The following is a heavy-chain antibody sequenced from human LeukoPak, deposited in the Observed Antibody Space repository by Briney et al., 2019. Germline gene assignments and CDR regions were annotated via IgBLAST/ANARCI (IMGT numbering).Heavy chain of an antibody. V-gene: IGHV3-23*01. CDR1: GFTFSSYA. CDR2: ISGSGAST. CDR3: AKDPADGERGNYFDY. D-gene: IGHD4-17*01. J-gene: IGHJ4*02. Sequence: GGSLRLSCAASGFTFSSYAVSWVRQAPGKGLEWVSAISGSGASTYYADSVKGRFTISRDNSKNTLYLQMNSLRAEDTAVYYCAKDPADGERGNYFDYWGQGTLVTVSS.